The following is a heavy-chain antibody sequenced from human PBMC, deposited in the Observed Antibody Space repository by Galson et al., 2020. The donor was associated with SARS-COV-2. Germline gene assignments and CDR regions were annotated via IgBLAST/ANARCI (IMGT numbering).Heavy chain of an antibody. J-gene: IGHJ4*02. CDR1: GFTFSNYG. Sequence: GGSLRLSCAASGFTFSNYGMHWVRQAPGKGLEWVAIISYDGNNKYYADSVKGRFTISRDNSKNTLYLQMNSLRAEDTAVYYCAKRDWGRYCSGVSCYDGGFDYWGQGTLVTISS. CDR3: AKRDWGRYCSGVSCYDGGFDY. CDR2: ISYDGNNK. V-gene: IGHV3-30*18. D-gene: IGHD2-15*01.